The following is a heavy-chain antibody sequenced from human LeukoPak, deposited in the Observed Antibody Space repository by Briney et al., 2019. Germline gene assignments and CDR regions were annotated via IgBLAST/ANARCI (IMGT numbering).Heavy chain of an antibody. J-gene: IGHJ4*02. CDR2: IYYSGST. CDR1: GGSISGYY. CDR3: AKVSDRDSSGYYWGFEY. V-gene: IGHV4-59*08. D-gene: IGHD3-22*01. Sequence: SETLSLSCTVSGGSISGYYWSWIRQPPGKGLECIGYIYYSGSTNYNPSLKSRVTISVDTSRNQFSLKLTSVTAADTAVYYCAKVSDRDSSGYYWGFEYWGQGTLVSVSS.